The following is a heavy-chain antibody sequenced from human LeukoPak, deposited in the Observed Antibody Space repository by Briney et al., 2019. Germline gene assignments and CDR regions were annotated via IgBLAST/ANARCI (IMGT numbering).Heavy chain of an antibody. CDR3: ARDGAYSSGWYQSFDY. CDR2: IYFSGST. CDR1: GGSISSSSYY. D-gene: IGHD6-19*01. J-gene: IGHJ4*02. Sequence: SETLSLTCTVSGGSISSSSYYWGWIRQPPGKGLEWIGSIYFSGSTYYIPSLKSRVTISVDTSKNQFSLNLSSVNAADTAVYYCARDGAYSSGWYQSFDYWGQGTLVTVSS. V-gene: IGHV4-39*02.